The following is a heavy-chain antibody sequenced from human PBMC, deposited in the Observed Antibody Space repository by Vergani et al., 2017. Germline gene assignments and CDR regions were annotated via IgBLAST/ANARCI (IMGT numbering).Heavy chain of an antibody. Sequence: EVQLVESGGGLVQPGRSLRLSCAASGFPFDDYAMHWVLQAPGKGLEWVSGINWNSDSIAYADSVKGRFTISRDNAKNSLYLQMNSLRAEDTALYYCVKDIAASGNYWYCDLWGRGTLVTVSS. J-gene: IGHJ2*01. CDR1: GFPFDDYA. D-gene: IGHD6-13*01. CDR3: VKDIAASGNYWYCDL. CDR2: INWNSDSI. V-gene: IGHV3-9*01.